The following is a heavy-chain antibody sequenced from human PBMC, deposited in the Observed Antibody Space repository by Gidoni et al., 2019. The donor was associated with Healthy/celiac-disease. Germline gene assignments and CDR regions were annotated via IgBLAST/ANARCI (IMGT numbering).Heavy chain of an antibody. CDR2: IYYSGIT. J-gene: IGHJ4*02. CDR1: GGSISSSSYY. CDR3: ARRAREVTIVGGSSGGWYFDY. Sequence: QLQLQESGPGLVKPSETLSLTCTVSGGSISSSSYYWGWIRQPPGKGLEWIGSIYYSGITYYNPSLKSRVTISVDTSKNQFSLKLSSVTAADTAVYYCARRAREVTIVGGSSGGWYFDYWGQGTLVTVSS. V-gene: IGHV4-39*01. D-gene: IGHD3-3*01.